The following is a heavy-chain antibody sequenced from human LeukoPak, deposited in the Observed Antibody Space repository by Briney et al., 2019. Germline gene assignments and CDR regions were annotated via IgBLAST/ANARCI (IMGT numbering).Heavy chain of an antibody. CDR3: ARSKVAGTSAY. Sequence: GGSLRLSCAASGFTFSSYNMNWVRQAPGKGLEWVSTISTSSSYIYYADSVKGRFTISRDNGKNSLYLQMSSLRAEDTAVYYCARSKVAGTSAYWGQGTLVAVSS. CDR2: ISTSSSYI. J-gene: IGHJ4*02. D-gene: IGHD6-19*01. V-gene: IGHV3-21*01. CDR1: GFTFSSYN.